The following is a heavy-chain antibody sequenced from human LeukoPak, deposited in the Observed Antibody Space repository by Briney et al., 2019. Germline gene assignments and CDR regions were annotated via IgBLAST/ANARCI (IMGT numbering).Heavy chain of an antibody. J-gene: IGHJ5*02. CDR1: GYTFTSYG. V-gene: IGHV1-18*01. Sequence: ASVKVSCKDSGYTFTSYGISWVRQAPGQGLEWMGWISAYNGNKNYAQKLQGRVTMTTDTSTSTAYMELRSLRSDDTAVYYCARPRRIQLPYPASSSWYDGAGWFDPWGQGTLVTVSS. CDR2: ISAYNGNK. D-gene: IGHD6-13*01. CDR3: ARPRRIQLPYPASSSWYDGAGWFDP.